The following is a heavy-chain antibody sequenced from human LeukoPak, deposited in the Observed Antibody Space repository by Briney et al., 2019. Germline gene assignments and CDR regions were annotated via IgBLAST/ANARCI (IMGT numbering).Heavy chain of an antibody. J-gene: IGHJ6*03. CDR2: ISAYNGNT. CDR1: GYTFTSYG. D-gene: IGHD6-6*01. Sequence: ASVKVSCKASGYTFTSYGISWVRQAPGQGLEWMGWISAYNGNTSYAQKLQGRVTMTTDTSTSTAYMELRSLRSDDTAVYYCARDRGQLAEYYYYYYYMDVWGKGTTVTVSS. CDR3: ARDRGQLAEYYYYYYYMDV. V-gene: IGHV1-18*01.